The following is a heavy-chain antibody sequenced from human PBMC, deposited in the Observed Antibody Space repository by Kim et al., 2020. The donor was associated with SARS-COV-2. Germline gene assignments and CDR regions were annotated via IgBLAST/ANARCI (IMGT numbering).Heavy chain of an antibody. CDR3: ASYGDSGFDI. Sequence: STIYYADSVKGRFTISRDNAKNSLYLQMNSLRDEDTAVYYCASYGDSGFDIWGQGTMVTVSS. CDR2: STI. J-gene: IGHJ3*02. V-gene: IGHV3-48*02. D-gene: IGHD4-17*01.